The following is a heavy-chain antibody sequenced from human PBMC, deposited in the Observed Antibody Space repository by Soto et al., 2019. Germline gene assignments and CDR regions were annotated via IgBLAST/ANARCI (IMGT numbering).Heavy chain of an antibody. CDR2: ISAYNGKT. V-gene: IGHV1-18*01. Sequence: QVQLVQSGAEVKKPGASVKVSCKASGYTFTSYGISWVRQAPGQGLEWMGWISAYNGKTHYAQKLQGSVTMTTDTSTSTAYMEVRSLSSDATAVYYCARDGGDSSSYAFDIWGQGTMVTVSS. CDR3: ARDGGDSSSYAFDI. D-gene: IGHD6-6*01. CDR1: GYTFTSYG. J-gene: IGHJ3*02.